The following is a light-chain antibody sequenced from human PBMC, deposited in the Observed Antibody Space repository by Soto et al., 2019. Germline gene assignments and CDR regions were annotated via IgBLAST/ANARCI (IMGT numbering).Light chain of an antibody. V-gene: IGKV3-20*01. CDR3: QHYVTSLTT. J-gene: IGKJ1*01. Sequence: EIVLTQSPGTLSLSPGERATLSCGASQSVTSNYLAWYQQKPGQAPRLLIFGASIRVTGIPDRFIGSGSGTDFTLTISRLEPEDLAVYYCQHYVTSLTTFGKGTKVEVK. CDR2: GAS. CDR1: QSVTSNY.